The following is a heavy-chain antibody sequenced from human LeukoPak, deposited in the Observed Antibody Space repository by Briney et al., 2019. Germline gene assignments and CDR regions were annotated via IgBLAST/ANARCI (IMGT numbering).Heavy chain of an antibody. Sequence: PSETLSLTCTVSGGSISSYFWSWIRQPPGKALEWIGYIYYAGSTKYSPSLKGRVTISADTSKNQFSLRLSSVTAADTAVYYCARHVAVTPWYFDLWGRGTLVTVSS. CDR1: GGSISSYF. CDR3: ARHVAVTPWYFDL. J-gene: IGHJ2*01. CDR2: IYYAGST. V-gene: IGHV4-59*08. D-gene: IGHD4-17*01.